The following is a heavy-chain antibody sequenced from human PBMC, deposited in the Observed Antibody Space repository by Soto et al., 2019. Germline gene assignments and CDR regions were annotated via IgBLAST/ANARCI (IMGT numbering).Heavy chain of an antibody. CDR1: EFTFSGRS. J-gene: IGHJ6*03. D-gene: IGHD3-10*01. CDR2: IDKVGTDS. Sequence: EVQLVESGGGLVQPGGSLRLSCAASEFTFSGRSVHWVRQAPGKGLVWVSGIDKVGTDSTYADSVKGRFTSSRDNAKNRVYLQMNSLRVEATAVYYCARGCFGPDVWGKGTTGTVS. CDR3: ARGCFGPDV. V-gene: IGHV3-74*01.